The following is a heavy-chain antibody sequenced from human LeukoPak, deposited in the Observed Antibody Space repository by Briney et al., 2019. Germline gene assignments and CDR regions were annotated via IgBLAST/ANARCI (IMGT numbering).Heavy chain of an antibody. CDR2: INPASGGT. J-gene: IGHJ3*02. D-gene: IGHD3-16*01. CDR3: ARDRDRIVWGMPRYDAFDM. CDR1: GYTFTDYY. Sequence: GASVKVSCKASGYTFTDYYIHWVRQAPGQGLEWMGWINPASGGTNYAQKFQGRVTMTRDTSITTAYMELSSLRSDDTAVYYCARDRDRIVWGMPRYDAFDMWGQGTMVTVSS. V-gene: IGHV1-2*02.